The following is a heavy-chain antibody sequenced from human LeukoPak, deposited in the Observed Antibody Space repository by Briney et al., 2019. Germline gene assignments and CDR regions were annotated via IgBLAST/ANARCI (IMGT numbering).Heavy chain of an antibody. Sequence: GASVKVSCKASGYTFTSYGISWVRQAPGQGLEWMGWISAYNGNTNYAQKLQGRVTMTTDTSTSTAYMELRSLRSDDTAVYYCARFIVVVPAATPYHYYYYMDVWGKGTTVTISS. V-gene: IGHV1-18*01. CDR1: GYTFTSYG. CDR3: ARFIVVVPAATPYHYYYYMDV. J-gene: IGHJ6*03. D-gene: IGHD2-2*01. CDR2: ISAYNGNT.